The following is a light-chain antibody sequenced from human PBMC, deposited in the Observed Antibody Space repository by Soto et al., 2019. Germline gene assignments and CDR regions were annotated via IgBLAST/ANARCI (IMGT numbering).Light chain of an antibody. J-gene: IGLJ3*02. V-gene: IGLV2-14*01. Sequence: QSALTQPASVSGSPGQSITISCTGTSSDVVGYNYVSWYQQHPGKAPKLMIYEFSNRPSGVSNRFSGSKSGNTASLTISGLQAEDDADYYCSSYTSSSTRVFGGGTTLTVL. CDR1: SSDVVGYNY. CDR3: SSYTSSSTRV. CDR2: EFS.